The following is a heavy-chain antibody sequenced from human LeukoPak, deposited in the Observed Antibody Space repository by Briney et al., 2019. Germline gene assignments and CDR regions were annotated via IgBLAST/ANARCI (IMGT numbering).Heavy chain of an antibody. V-gene: IGHV3-30*18. CDR2: ISYEGGTQ. Sequence: GGSLRLSCAASGFTFSSYSMHWVRQAPGKGLEWVAVISYEGGTQHYADSVKGRFIISRDNPRNTLYLQMNILRTEDTAVYYCAKEGTPQVSTWYDLWGQGTQVIVSS. J-gene: IGHJ5*02. D-gene: IGHD3-10*01. CDR3: AKEGTPQVSTWYDL. CDR1: GFTFSSYS.